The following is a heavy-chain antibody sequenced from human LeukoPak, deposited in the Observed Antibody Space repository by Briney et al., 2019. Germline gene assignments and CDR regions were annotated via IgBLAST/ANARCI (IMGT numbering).Heavy chain of an antibody. V-gene: IGHV5-10-1*01. D-gene: IGHD2-21*01. CDR2: IGPSDSYT. CDR3: ARHLSPLTSGPDSRFDP. J-gene: IGHJ5*02. Sequence: PGGCLRLSCEGSGYNFNTYWISWVRQMPGKGLEWMGTIGPSDSYTKHSPPCQGHVSLSADKSISTAYLQWSSLEASDTAIYYCARHLSPLTSGPDSRFDPWGQGSLVTVSS. CDR1: GYNFNTYW.